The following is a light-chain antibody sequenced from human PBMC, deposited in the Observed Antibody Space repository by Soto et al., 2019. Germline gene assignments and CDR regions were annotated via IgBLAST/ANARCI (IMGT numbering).Light chain of an antibody. Sequence: EIVLTQSPATLSLSPGERATLSCRASQSVSTYLAWYQQKPGQGPRLLIYGASSRASGIPARFSGSGSGTDFTLTISSLEPEDSAVYHCQQRSNWPSITFGQGTRLEIK. V-gene: IGKV3-11*01. CDR2: GAS. CDR3: QQRSNWPSIT. J-gene: IGKJ5*01. CDR1: QSVSTY.